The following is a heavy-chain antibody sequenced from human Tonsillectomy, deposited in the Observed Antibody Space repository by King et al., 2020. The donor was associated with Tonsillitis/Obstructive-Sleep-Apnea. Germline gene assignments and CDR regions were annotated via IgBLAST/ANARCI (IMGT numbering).Heavy chain of an antibody. J-gene: IGHJ6*03. D-gene: IGHD2-8*02. Sequence: VTLKESGPVLVKPTETLTLTCTVSGFSLSNSTMGVSWIRRPPGKALEWLAHIFSNDERSFNTSLNDRPTISKDTSRSQVVLTMTNMDPVDTATYYCARTYCPGGACYRSCYYYMDVWGEGTTVTVSS. CDR2: IFSNDER. CDR3: ARTYCPGGACYRSCYYYMDV. CDR1: GFSLSNSTMG. V-gene: IGHV2-26*01.